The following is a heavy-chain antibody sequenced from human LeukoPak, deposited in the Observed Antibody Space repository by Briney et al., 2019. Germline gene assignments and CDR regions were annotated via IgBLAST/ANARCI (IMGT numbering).Heavy chain of an antibody. D-gene: IGHD6-19*01. J-gene: IGHJ4*02. V-gene: IGHV3-21*01. CDR3: AREGVIAVAGLDY. CDR1: GFTFSSYS. Sequence: PGGSLGLSCAASGFTFSSYSMNWVRQAPGKGLEWVSSIGSSSSYIYYADSVKGRFTISRDNAKNSLYLQMNSLRAEDTAVYYCAREGVIAVAGLDYWGQGTLVTVSS. CDR2: IGSSSSYI.